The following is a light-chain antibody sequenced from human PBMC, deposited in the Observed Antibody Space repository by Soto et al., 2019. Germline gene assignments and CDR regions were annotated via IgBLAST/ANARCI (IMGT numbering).Light chain of an antibody. CDR1: QTISGW. J-gene: IGKJ1*01. CDR2: KAS. CDR3: QHYNSYSEA. Sequence: DIQMTQSPSTLSGSVGDRVTLTCRASQTISGWLAWYQQKPGKAPKLLIYKASTLTSGGPSRFSGSGSGTEFTLTISSLQPDDFATYYCQHYNSYSEAFRQGTKVELK. V-gene: IGKV1-5*03.